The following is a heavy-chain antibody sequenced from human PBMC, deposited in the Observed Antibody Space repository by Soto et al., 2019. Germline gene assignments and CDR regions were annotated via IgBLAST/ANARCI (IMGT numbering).Heavy chain of an antibody. J-gene: IGHJ4*02. CDR2: IIPIFGTA. CDR3: ARDIGKFHRSYCSSWQPGDY. V-gene: IGHV1-69*13. Sequence: ASVKVSCKASGGTFSSYAISWVRQAPGQGLEWMGGIIPIFGTANYAQKFQGRVTVTADESTSTAYMELSSLGSEDTAVYYCARDIGKFHRSYCSSWQPGDYWGQGTLVTVSS. D-gene: IGHD6-13*01. CDR1: GGTFSSYA.